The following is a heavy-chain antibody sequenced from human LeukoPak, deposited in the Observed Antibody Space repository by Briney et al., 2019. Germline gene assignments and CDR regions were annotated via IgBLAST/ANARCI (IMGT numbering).Heavy chain of an antibody. V-gene: IGHV3-7*01. D-gene: IGHD2-2*01. J-gene: IGHJ4*02. CDR3: AREEPVAILSH. CDR2: IKEDGSEK. CDR1: GFTFSSYW. Sequence: GGSLRLSCAASGFTFSSYWISSVRQAPRKGLKWVANIKEDGSEKYYVDSVKGRFTISRDNAKNSLFLEMNSLRAEDTALYYCAREEPVAILSHWGQGTLVTVSS.